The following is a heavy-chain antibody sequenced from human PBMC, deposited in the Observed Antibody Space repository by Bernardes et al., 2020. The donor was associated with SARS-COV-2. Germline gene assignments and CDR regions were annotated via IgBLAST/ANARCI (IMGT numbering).Heavy chain of an antibody. V-gene: IGHV3-30*18. CDR1: GFTFSSYG. CDR3: AKERLWLVTLNYFDY. D-gene: IGHD3-16*02. Sequence: GGSLRLSCAASGFTFSSYGMHWVRQAPGKGLEWVAVISHDGSSEYYADSVKGRFTISRDNSKNTLYLHMNSLRPEDTAVYFCAKERLWLVTLNYFDYWGQGTLVTVSS. CDR2: ISHDGSSE. J-gene: IGHJ4*02.